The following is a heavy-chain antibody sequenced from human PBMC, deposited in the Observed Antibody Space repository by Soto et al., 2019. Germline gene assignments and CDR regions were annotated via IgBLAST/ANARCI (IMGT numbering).Heavy chain of an antibody. J-gene: IGHJ4*02. CDR2: IYYSGST. D-gene: IGHD5-18*01. V-gene: IGHV4-39*01. CDR1: VGSISSSSYY. CDR3: ARSVGYGPDY. Sequence: SETLSLTCTVSVGSISSSSYYWGWIRQPPGKGLEWIGSIYYSGSTYYNPSLKSRVTISVDTSKNQFSLKLSSVTAADTAVYYCARSVGYGPDYWGQGTLVTVSS.